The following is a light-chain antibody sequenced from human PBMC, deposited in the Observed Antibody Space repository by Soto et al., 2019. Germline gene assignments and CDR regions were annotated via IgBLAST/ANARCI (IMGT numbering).Light chain of an antibody. V-gene: IGKV3-11*01. Sequence: EIVLTQSPATLSLSPGERATLSCRASQSVSSYLAWYQQKPGQAPRLLIYDASNRATGIPARFSGSGSGTDFTLTISSLEPEYVAVYYCQQRSNWGWTFGQGTKVEIK. CDR2: DAS. J-gene: IGKJ1*01. CDR1: QSVSSY. CDR3: QQRSNWGWT.